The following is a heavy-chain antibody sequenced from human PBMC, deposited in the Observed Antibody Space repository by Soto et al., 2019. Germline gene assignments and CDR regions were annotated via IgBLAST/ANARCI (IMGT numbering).Heavy chain of an antibody. CDR2: MNPSTGNS. V-gene: IGHV1-8*01. CDR3: ARRAETNGWNGFGADKYYFDF. Sequence: AAVKVSCKASGYTFTSYDIYWVRQATGQGLEWMGWMNPSTGNSGYAQKFQGRVTMTSDTSISTAHMELSSLRSEDTAVYYCARRAETNGWNGFGADKYYFDFWGQGTLVTVSS. J-gene: IGHJ4*02. CDR1: GYTFTSYD. D-gene: IGHD1-1*01.